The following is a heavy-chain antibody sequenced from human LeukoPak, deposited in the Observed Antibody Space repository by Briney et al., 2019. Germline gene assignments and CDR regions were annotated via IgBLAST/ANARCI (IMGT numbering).Heavy chain of an antibody. D-gene: IGHD6-13*01. Sequence: PSETLSLTCTISGGFLTTYYWSWVRQPPGKGLEWIENVYYRGSSYYNPSLNGRDTICADTSQNEISLKLDSVTAADTAVYYCARDRQQLVRGDYFDYWGQGTLVTVSS. J-gene: IGHJ4*02. V-gene: IGHV4-59*01. CDR1: GGFLTTYY. CDR3: ARDRQQLVRGDYFDY. CDR2: VYYRGSS.